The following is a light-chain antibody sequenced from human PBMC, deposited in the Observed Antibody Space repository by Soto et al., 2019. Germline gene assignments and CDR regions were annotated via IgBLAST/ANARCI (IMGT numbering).Light chain of an antibody. CDR2: DVT. CDR1: SSDVGGYNY. CDR3: RSYTSSSTYV. J-gene: IGLJ1*01. V-gene: IGLV2-14*03. Sequence: QSVLTQPASVSGSPGQSITISCTGTSSDVGGYNYVSWCQQHPGKAPKLMIYDVTNRPSGVSNRFSGSKSGNTASLTISGLQAEDEADYYCRSYTSSSTYVFGTGTKVTVL.